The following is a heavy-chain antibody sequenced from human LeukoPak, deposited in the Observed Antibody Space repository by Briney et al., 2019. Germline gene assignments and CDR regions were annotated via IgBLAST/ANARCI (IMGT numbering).Heavy chain of an antibody. CDR3: ARRANTVLGLAVMFGAAFAV. Sequence: PSETLSLTCAVSADSINSPNYYWGWVRQPPGKGLEWIGTIHHTRGTYYNPSLNSRVTISMETSKNVFSLELRSVTATGTAMYFCARRANTVLGLAVMFGAAFAVWGQGTMVTVSS. CDR1: ADSINSPNYY. V-gene: IGHV4-39*02. D-gene: IGHD3/OR15-3a*01. J-gene: IGHJ3*01. CDR2: IHHTRGT.